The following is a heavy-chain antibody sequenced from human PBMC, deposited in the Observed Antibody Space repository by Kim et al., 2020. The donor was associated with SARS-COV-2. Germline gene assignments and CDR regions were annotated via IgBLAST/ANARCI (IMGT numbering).Heavy chain of an antibody. CDR1: GFTFSSYA. CDR2: ISGSGGST. V-gene: IGHV3-23*01. Sequence: GGSLRLSCAASGFTFSSYAMSWVRQAPGKGLEWVSAISGSGGSTYYADSVKGRFTISRDNSKNTMYLQMNSLRAEDTAVYYCTKDGYSSGCYTTYFDCWGQGTVVTDAS. CDR3: TKDGYSSGCYTTYFDC. D-gene: IGHD6-19*01. J-gene: IGHJ4*02.